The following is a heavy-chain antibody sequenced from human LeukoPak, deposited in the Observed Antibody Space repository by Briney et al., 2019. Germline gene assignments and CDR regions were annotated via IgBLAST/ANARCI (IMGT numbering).Heavy chain of an antibody. Sequence: GGSLRLSCAASGFTFTSYSMSWVRQAPGKGLEWVSGTSDRGDYTYYADSVKGRFTISRDNSKNTLYLQMNSLRAEDTAVYYCAKLPGRAADYWGQGTLVTVSS. CDR2: TSDRGDYT. CDR3: AKLPGRAADY. CDR1: GFTFTSYS. V-gene: IGHV3-23*01. J-gene: IGHJ4*02.